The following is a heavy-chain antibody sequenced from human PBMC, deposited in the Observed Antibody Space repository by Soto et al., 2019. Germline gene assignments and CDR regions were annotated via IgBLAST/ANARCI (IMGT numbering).Heavy chain of an antibody. Sequence: SETLSLTCTVSGGAITAYYWSWIRQPVGEGLQWIGRVYSTGSTNYNPSLRSRVTMSVDTSQNQFFLRLSSVTAADTAVYYCARDACYDSNNWFDHWGQGILVTVS. CDR3: ARDACYDSNNWFDH. J-gene: IGHJ5*02. V-gene: IGHV4-4*07. CDR1: GGAITAYY. D-gene: IGHD3-22*01. CDR2: VYSTGST.